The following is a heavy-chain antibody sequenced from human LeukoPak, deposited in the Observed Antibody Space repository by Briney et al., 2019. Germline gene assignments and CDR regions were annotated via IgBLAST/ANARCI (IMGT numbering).Heavy chain of an antibody. D-gene: IGHD2-2*01. Sequence: PGGSLRLSCAASGFDFSGFAMSWVRQAPGKGLEWVSGIGSDGSTHHADSVKGRFTISRDNSKNTLYLQMKSLRAEDTAVYYCARDFYCSRTSCYAPSFDYWGQGTLVTVSS. CDR3: ARDFYCSRTSCYAPSFDY. CDR2: IGSDGST. CDR1: GFDFSGFA. V-gene: IGHV3-23*01. J-gene: IGHJ4*02.